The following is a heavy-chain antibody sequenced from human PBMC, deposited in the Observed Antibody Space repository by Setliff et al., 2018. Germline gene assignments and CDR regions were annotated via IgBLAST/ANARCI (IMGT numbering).Heavy chain of an antibody. D-gene: IGHD3-3*01. Sequence: ASVKVSCKASGYSFRNFGITWVRQAPGQGLEWLGWISPYNGNTKYAQTVQDRIRMTTDTSTTTSYMELSGLRSDDTAVYFCARSSDSGYYHQREAFDIWGQGTRVTVSS. CDR2: ISPYNGNT. J-gene: IGHJ3*02. V-gene: IGHV1-18*01. CDR3: ARSSDSGYYHQREAFDI. CDR1: GYSFRNFG.